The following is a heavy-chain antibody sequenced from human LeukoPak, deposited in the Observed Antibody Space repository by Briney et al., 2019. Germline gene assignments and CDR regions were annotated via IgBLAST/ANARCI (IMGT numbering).Heavy chain of an antibody. D-gene: IGHD3-22*01. Sequence: GGSLRLSCAASGFTFTTHGFHWVRQAPGRGLEWVAAISYGGDSKHFADCVKGRSTISRDNSKNTVYLQMDSLRAEDTAVYYCARDITGYYSFDYWGQGTLVTVSS. CDR1: GFTFTTHG. V-gene: IGHV3-30-3*01. CDR2: ISYGGDSK. J-gene: IGHJ4*02. CDR3: ARDITGYYSFDY.